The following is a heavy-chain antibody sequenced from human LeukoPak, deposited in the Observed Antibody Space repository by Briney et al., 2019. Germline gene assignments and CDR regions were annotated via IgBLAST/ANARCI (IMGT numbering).Heavy chain of an antibody. V-gene: IGHV3-53*01. CDR1: GFTVSFNY. CDR3: TDVDLAH. J-gene: IGHJ4*02. Sequence: GGSLSPSCAASGFTVSFNYMNWFRQAPGRGLEWVSLIDGDTTHYADSVKGRFTISKDKSKNTLYLQVNTLRAEDTAVYFCTDVDLAHWGQGTLVTLSS. D-gene: IGHD2-21*01. CDR2: IDGDTT.